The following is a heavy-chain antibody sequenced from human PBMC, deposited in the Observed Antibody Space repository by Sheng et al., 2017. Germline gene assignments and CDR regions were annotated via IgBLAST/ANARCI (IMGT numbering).Heavy chain of an antibody. D-gene: IGHD3-3*01. CDR1: GGTFSSYT. Sequence: QVQLVQSGAEVKKPGSSVKVSCKASGGTFSSYTISWVRQAPGQGLEWMGRIIPILGIANYAQKFQGRVTITADKSTSTAYMELSSLRSEDTAVYYCARGFYQAGTGAFDIWGQGTMVTVSS. CDR3: ARGFYQAGTGAFDI. V-gene: IGHV1-69*02. CDR2: IIPILGIA. J-gene: IGHJ3*02.